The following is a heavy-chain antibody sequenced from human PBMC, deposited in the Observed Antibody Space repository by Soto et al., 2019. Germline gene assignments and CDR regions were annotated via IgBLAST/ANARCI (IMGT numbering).Heavy chain of an antibody. V-gene: IGHV4-34*01. CDR2: INHSRST. D-gene: IGHD1-7*01. Sequence: PSETLSLTSAVYGGSFSGYYWSWIRQPPGKGLEWIGEINHSRSTNYNPSLKSRVTISVDTSKNQFSLKLSSVTAADTAVYYCATETITGTTWGWFDPWGQGTLVTVSS. J-gene: IGHJ5*02. CDR3: ATETITGTTWGWFDP. CDR1: GGSFSGYY.